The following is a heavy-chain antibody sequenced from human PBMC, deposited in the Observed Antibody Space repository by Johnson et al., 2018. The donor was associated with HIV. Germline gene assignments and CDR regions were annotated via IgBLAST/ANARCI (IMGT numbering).Heavy chain of an antibody. CDR3: ARFLGYYDSDGYYFGDAYDN. D-gene: IGHD3-22*01. Sequence: EVQLVESGGGLVKPGGSLRLSCAASGMTFSDLWMNWVRQAPGKGLEWVGRIRSKTAGGTIEYAAPVKGRFSISRDDSKDTLYLQMKSLRAEDTALYYCARFLGYYDSDGYYFGDAYDNWGQGTMVTVSA. V-gene: IGHV3-15*01. J-gene: IGHJ3*02. CDR1: GMTFSDLW. CDR2: IRSKTAGGTI.